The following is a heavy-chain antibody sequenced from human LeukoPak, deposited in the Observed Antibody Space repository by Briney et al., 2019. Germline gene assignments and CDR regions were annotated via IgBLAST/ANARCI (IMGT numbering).Heavy chain of an antibody. Sequence: PGGSLRLTCAASGLTVSSNYMSWVRQAPGKGLEWVSVIYSGGSTYYADSVKGRFTISRDNSKNALYLQMNSLRAEDTAVYYCARDPGNYGYFQHWGQGTLVTVSS. D-gene: IGHD4-11*01. V-gene: IGHV3-66*02. J-gene: IGHJ1*01. CDR1: GLTVSSNY. CDR2: IYSGGST. CDR3: ARDPGNYGYFQH.